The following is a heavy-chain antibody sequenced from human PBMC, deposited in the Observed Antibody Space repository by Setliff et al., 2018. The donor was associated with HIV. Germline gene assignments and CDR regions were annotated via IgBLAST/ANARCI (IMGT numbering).Heavy chain of an antibody. J-gene: IGHJ4*02. V-gene: IGHV4-38-2*01. Sequence: SETLSLTCAVSGSSIRGAYYWGWTRQPPGKGLEWIGSFYHGGSTLYNPSLRSRVTISVDTSKNHFSLILTSVTAADTAVYYCVRRTDYYGSGSESSFDYWGQGTLVTVSS. D-gene: IGHD3-10*01. CDR1: GSSIRGAYY. CDR3: VRRTDYYGSGSESSFDY. CDR2: FYHGGST.